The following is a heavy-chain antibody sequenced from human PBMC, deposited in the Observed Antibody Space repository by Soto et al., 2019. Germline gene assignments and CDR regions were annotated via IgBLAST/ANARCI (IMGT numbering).Heavy chain of an antibody. CDR3: VRRAEGRPGDGYYYVALDV. CDR2: INPADSET. V-gene: IGHV5-51*01. CDR1: GYSYTSYW. Sequence: ETLNLASEGSGYSYTSYWIGCVRQRPGRGLEWMGTINPADSETNYSPSFQGQVTISADRSTSTAFLQWSSLNASDTAMYYCVRRAEGRPGDGYYYVALDVWGQGTTVTVSS. D-gene: IGHD6-6*01. J-gene: IGHJ6*02.